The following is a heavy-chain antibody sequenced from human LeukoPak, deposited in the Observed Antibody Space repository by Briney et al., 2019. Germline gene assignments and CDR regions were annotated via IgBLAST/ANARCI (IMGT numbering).Heavy chain of an antibody. CDR3: AKDSFYGSGSYLYYYYGMDV. V-gene: IGHV3-53*05. Sequence: GGSLRLSCAASGFIVSSYYMNWVRQAPGKGLEWVSGLYSGGSTYYADSVKGRFTISRDKSKNTLYLQMNSLRAEDTAVYYCAKDSFYGSGSYLYYYYGMDVWGQGTTVTVSS. D-gene: IGHD3-10*01. J-gene: IGHJ6*02. CDR2: LYSGGST. CDR1: GFIVSSYY.